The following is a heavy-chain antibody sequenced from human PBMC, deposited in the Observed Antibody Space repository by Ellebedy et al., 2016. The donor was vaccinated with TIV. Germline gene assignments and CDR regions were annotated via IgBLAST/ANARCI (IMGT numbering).Heavy chain of an antibody. CDR1: GFTFSRYA. D-gene: IGHD3-22*01. V-gene: IGHV3-23*01. Sequence: PGGSLRLSCAASGFTFSRYAMGWVRQAPGKGLEWVSTISHTGSRTYYADSVEGRFTISSDNSKKTLYLQMNSLRAEDTAIYYCAKGRGGGSDSSAPRYYFDYWGLGTLVTVSS. CDR2: ISHTGSRT. CDR3: AKGRGGGSDSSAPRYYFDY. J-gene: IGHJ4*02.